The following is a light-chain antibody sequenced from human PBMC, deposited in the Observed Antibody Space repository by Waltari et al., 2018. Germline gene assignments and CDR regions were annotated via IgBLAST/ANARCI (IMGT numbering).Light chain of an antibody. CDR2: YDS. V-gene: IGLV3-21*04. J-gene: IGLJ1*01. CDR1: NIADKN. Sequence: SYVLTQAPSVSVAPGETARITCGGNNIADKNVHWYQQKPGQAPVLVIFYDSDRQSGVPWRFSVSNSGNTSTLTISRAEAVDEADYYCHVWDTSIYLSVFGTGTKVTVL. CDR3: HVWDTSIYLSV.